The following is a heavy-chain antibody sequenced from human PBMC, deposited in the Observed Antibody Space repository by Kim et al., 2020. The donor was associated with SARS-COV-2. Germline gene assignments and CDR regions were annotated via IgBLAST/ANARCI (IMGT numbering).Heavy chain of an antibody. J-gene: IGHJ2*01. CDR2: IDPSDSYT. V-gene: IGHV5-10-1*01. D-gene: IGHD3-22*01. CDR1: GYSFTSYW. Sequence: GESLKISCKGSGYSFTSYWISWVRQMPGKGLEWMGRIDPSDSYTNYSPSFQGHVTISADKSISTAYLQWSSLKAPDTAMYYCARQVVAPYWYFDLWGRGTLVTVSS. CDR3: ARQVVAPYWYFDL.